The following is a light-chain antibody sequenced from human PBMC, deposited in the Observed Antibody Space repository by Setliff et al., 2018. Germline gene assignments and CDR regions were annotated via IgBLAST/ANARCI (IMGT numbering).Light chain of an antibody. CDR3: CSYTNRATYV. CDR1: SCDIGGTNY. V-gene: IGLV2-14*03. J-gene: IGLJ1*01. CDR2: AAS. Sequence: QSALTQPASVSGSLGQPITISCIGTSCDIGGTNYVSWYQQFPGEAPQLIIYAASDRPSGVSHRFSGSKSGNTASLTISGLQAEDEADYYCCSYTNRATYVFGTGTKVTVL.